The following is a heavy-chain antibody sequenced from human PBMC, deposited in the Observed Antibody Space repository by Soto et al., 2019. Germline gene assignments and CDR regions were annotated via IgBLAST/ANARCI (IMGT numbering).Heavy chain of an antibody. CDR3: ARIYYDSVFDY. CDR2: IYYSGST. Sequence: QLQLQESGPGLVKPSETLSLTCTVSGGSISSSSYYWGWIRQPPGKGLEWIGSIYYSGSTYYNPSLKSRVTISVDTSKNQFPLKLSSVTAADPAVYYCARIYYDSVFDYWGQGTLVTVSS. J-gene: IGHJ4*02. D-gene: IGHD3-22*01. V-gene: IGHV4-39*01. CDR1: GGSISSSSYY.